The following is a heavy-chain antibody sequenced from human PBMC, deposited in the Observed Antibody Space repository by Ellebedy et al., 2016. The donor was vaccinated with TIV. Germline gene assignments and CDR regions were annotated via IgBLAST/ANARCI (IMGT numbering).Heavy chain of an antibody. Sequence: ASVKVSCKASGYSFTSYGVSWVRQAPGQGLEWMGWISAYTGTTEYAQNLQDRVTMTTDNSTSTVYMELRSLKPDDTAVYYCARDMVQGMVAQYVWFDYWGQGTQVTVSS. CDR1: GYSFTSYG. D-gene: IGHD3-10*01. J-gene: IGHJ4*02. V-gene: IGHV1-18*01. CDR2: ISAYTGTT. CDR3: ARDMVQGMVAQYVWFDY.